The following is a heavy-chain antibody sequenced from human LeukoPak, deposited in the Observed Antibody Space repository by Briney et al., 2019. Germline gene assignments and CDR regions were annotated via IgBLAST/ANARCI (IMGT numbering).Heavy chain of an antibody. J-gene: IGHJ6*03. CDR3: ARVVRCSSTSCYANYYYYMDV. CDR1: GFTFSNYV. CDR2: ISTSSIYI. Sequence: GGSLRLSCAASGFTFSNYVMNWVRQAPGKGLEWVSSISTSSIYIYYADSVKGRFTISRDNAKNSLYLQMNSLRAEDTAVYYCARVVRCSSTSCYANYYYYMDVWGKGTTVTISS. V-gene: IGHV3-21*01. D-gene: IGHD2-2*01.